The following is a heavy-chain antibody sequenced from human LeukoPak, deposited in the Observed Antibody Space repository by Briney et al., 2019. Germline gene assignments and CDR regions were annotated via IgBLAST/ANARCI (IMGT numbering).Heavy chain of an antibody. D-gene: IGHD4-17*01. CDR2: FDPEDGET. CDR3: ATHPDYGDYHLLKH. V-gene: IGHV1-24*01. J-gene: IGHJ4*02. CDR1: GYTLTELS. Sequence: ASVKVSCKVSGYTLTELSMHWVRQAPGKGLEWMGGFDPEDGETIYAQKFQGRVTTTEDTSTDTAYMELSSLRSEDTAVYYCATHPDYGDYHLLKHWGQGTLVTVSS.